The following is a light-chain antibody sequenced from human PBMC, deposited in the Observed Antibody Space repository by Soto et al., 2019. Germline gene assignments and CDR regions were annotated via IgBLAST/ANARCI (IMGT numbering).Light chain of an antibody. J-gene: IGKJ4*01. CDR3: QQSGSSRLT. CDR1: QHIDTY. Sequence: DIQMTQSPSSLSPSVGDRVTITCRASQHIDTYLNWYQQKPGKAPKLLLYAASSLPSGVPSRFSGSRSGTTCTLTVLGLQPEDFATYYCQQSGSSRLTFGGGTRLEMK. V-gene: IGKV1-39*01. CDR2: AAS.